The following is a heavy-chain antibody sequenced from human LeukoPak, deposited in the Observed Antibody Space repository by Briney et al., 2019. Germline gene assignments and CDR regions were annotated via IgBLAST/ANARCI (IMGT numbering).Heavy chain of an antibody. J-gene: IGHJ4*02. CDR1: GFTFSDYD. D-gene: IGHD1-1*01. CDR2: IGTAGDT. Sequence: SGGSLRLSCAASGFTFSDYDMHWVRQATGKGLEWVSAIGTAGDTYYTGSVKGRFTISRENAKNSLYLQVNSLRAGDTAVYYCARVAKERVGGVYYFDYWGQGTLVTASS. CDR3: ARVAKERVGGVYYFDY. V-gene: IGHV3-13*01.